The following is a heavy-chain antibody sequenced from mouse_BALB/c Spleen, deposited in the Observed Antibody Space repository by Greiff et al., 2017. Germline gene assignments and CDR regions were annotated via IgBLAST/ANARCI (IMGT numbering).Heavy chain of an antibody. CDR2: INSNGGST. Sequence: DVKLVESGGGLVQPGGSLKLSCAASGFTFSSYGMSWVRQTPDKRLELVATINSNGGSTYYPDSVKGRFTISRDNAKNTLYLQMSSLKSEDTAMYYCARDRGDYYGSSPYWYFDVWGAGTTVTVSS. CDR1: GFTFSSYG. D-gene: IGHD1-1*01. V-gene: IGHV5-6-3*01. J-gene: IGHJ1*01. CDR3: ARDRGDYYGSSPYWYFDV.